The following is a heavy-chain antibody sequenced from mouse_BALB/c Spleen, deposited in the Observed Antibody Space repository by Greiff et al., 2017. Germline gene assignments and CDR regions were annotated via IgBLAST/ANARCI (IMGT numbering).Heavy chain of an antibody. Sequence: VQLQQPGAELVRPGASVKLSCKASGYTFTSYWINWVKQRPGQGLEWIGNIYPSDSYTNYNQKFKDKATLTVDKSSSTAYMQLSSPTSEDSAVYYCTRGRDGNYFAWFAYWGQGTLVTVSA. CDR3: TRGRDGNYFAWFAY. D-gene: IGHD2-1*01. CDR2: IYPSDSYT. CDR1: GYTFTSYW. J-gene: IGHJ3*01. V-gene: IGHV1-69*02.